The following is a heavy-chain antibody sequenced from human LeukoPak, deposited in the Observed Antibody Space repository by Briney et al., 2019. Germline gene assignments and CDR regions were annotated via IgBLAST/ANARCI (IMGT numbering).Heavy chain of an antibody. Sequence: SETLSLTCTVSGGSISNFYWSWIRQPPGKGLEWIGYIFYSGSTNYNPSLKSRVTISVDTSKNQFSLKLTSVTAADTAVYYCARDLRGSSWFDYWGQGTLVTVSS. J-gene: IGHJ4*02. D-gene: IGHD2-15*01. CDR2: IFYSGST. CDR3: ARDLRGSSWFDY. CDR1: GGSISNFY. V-gene: IGHV4-59*12.